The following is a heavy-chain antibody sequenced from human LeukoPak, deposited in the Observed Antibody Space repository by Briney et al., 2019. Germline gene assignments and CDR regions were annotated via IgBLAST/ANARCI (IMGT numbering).Heavy chain of an antibody. V-gene: IGHV1-46*01. D-gene: IGHD3-9*01. J-gene: IGHJ4*02. CDR2: INPSGGST. CDR3: ARSYDILTGYWLFDY. Sequence: EASVKVSCKASGYTFTSYYMHWVRQAPGQGLEWMGIINPSGGSTSYAQKFQGRVTMTRDTSTSTVYMELSSLRSEDTAVYYCARSYDILTGYWLFDYWGQGTLVTVSS. CDR1: GYTFTSYY.